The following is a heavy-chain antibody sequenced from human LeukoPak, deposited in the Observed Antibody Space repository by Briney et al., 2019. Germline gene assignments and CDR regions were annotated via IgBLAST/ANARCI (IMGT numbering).Heavy chain of an antibody. V-gene: IGHV1-2*02. J-gene: IGHJ3*02. CDR3: ASCYYYGSGTPGGDAFDI. D-gene: IGHD3-10*01. CDR1: GYTFTCYY. Sequence: ASVKVSCKASGYTFTCYYMHWVRQAPGQGLEWMGWINPNSGGTNYAQKFQGRVTMTRDTSISTAYMELSRLRSDDTAVYYCASCYYYGSGTPGGDAFDIWGQGTMVTASS. CDR2: INPNSGGT.